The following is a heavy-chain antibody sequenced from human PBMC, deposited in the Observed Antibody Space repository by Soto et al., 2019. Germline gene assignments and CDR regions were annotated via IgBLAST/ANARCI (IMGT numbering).Heavy chain of an antibody. CDR3: AKDMKWGGMTTIHYFDS. CDR1: GFTVDDYA. D-gene: IGHD4-17*01. CDR2: ISWNSETI. J-gene: IGHJ4*02. Sequence: PGGSLRLSCAVSGFTVDDYAMHWVRQAPGKGLEWVSGISWNSETIDYADSVKGRFTISRDNAKSSLFLQMNSLRPDDTALYYCAKDMKWGGMTTIHYFDSWGQGTLVTVSS. V-gene: IGHV3-9*01.